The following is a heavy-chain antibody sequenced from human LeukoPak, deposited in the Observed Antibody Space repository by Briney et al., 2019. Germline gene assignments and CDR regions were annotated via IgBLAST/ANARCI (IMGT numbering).Heavy chain of an antibody. D-gene: IGHD1-14*01. CDR3: ARVYERIDYYYMDV. J-gene: IGHJ6*03. CDR2: ISSSSSTI. CDR1: GFTVSSNY. Sequence: PGGSLRLSCAASGFTVSSNYMSWVRQAPGKGLEGVSYISSSSSTIYYADSVKGRFTISRDNAKNSLYLQMNSLRAEDTAVYYCARVYERIDYYYMDVWGKGTTVTVSS. V-gene: IGHV3-48*01.